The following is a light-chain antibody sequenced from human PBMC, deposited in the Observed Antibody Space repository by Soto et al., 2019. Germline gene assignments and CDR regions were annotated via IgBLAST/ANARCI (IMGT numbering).Light chain of an antibody. CDR3: SSYASSSPPYV. Sequence: QSALTQPASVSGSPGQSITISCTGTSSDVGGYNYVSWYQQHPGKAPKLMIYDVSNRPSGVSTCFSGSKSGNMASLTISGLQAEDEADYYCSSYASSSPPYVFGTGTKLTVL. CDR1: SSDVGGYNY. V-gene: IGLV2-14*03. CDR2: DVS. J-gene: IGLJ1*01.